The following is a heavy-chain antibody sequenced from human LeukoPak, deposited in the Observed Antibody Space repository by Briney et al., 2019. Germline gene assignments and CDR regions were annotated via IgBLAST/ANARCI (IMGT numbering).Heavy chain of an antibody. J-gene: IGHJ4*02. Sequence: PGGSLRLSCAASGFTFSSYWMSWVRQAPGKGLEWVANIKEDGSEKRYVDSVKGRFTISRDNAKNSLYLQMNSLGAEDTAVYYCARDKIVGATKLDYWGQGTLVTVSS. V-gene: IGHV3-7*01. CDR3: ARDKIVGATKLDY. CDR2: IKEDGSEK. CDR1: GFTFSSYW. D-gene: IGHD1-26*01.